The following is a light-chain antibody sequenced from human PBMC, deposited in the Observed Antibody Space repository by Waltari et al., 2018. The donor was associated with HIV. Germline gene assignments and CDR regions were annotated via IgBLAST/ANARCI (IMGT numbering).Light chain of an antibody. CDR1: QNINSY. CDR3: QQRRNWPIT. J-gene: IGKJ5*01. V-gene: IGKV3-11*01. CDR2: DTS. Sequence: EVVLTQSPATLSLSPGERATLSCRASQNINSYLAWYQQRPGQAPRLLIYDTSNRATGIPARFSGIGSGTDFTLTISSLEPEDFAVYYCQQRRNWPITFGQGTRLEIK.